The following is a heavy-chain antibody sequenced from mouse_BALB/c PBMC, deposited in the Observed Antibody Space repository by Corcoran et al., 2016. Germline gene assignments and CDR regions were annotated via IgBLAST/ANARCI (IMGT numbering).Heavy chain of an antibody. V-gene: IGHV14-1*02. D-gene: IGHD2-1*01. J-gene: IGHJ3*01. CDR3: SLYGNFFDY. CDR2: IDPENGNT. Sequence: EVQLQQSGAELVRPGALVKLSCKASGFNIKDYYMHWVKQRPEQGLEWIGWIDPENGNTIYDPKFQGKASITADTSSNTAYLQLSSLTSEDTAVYYCSLYGNFFDYWGQGTLVTFSA. CDR1: GFNIKDYY.